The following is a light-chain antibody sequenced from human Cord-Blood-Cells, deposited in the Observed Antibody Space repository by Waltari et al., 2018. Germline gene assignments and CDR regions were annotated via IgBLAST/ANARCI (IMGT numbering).Light chain of an antibody. Sequence: SALTQPASVSGSPGQSLTISCTGTSSDVGSYNLVPWYQQHPGKAPKLMIYEVSQRPSGVSNRFSGSKSGNTASLTISGLQAEDEADYYCCSYAGSSTWVFGGGTKLTVL. J-gene: IGLJ3*02. CDR2: EVS. V-gene: IGLV2-23*02. CDR1: SSDVGSYNL. CDR3: CSYAGSSTWV.